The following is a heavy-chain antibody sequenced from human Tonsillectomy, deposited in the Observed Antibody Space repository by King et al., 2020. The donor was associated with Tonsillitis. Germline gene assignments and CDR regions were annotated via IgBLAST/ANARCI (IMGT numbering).Heavy chain of an antibody. J-gene: IGHJ4*02. CDR1: GLTFSDAV. CDR3: TTVNDY. Sequence: VQLLESGGCLVKSGGSLTLSCAASGLTFSDAVMSGVRHAPGMGPEWVRGITSKTDGGTTDYSAPVKGRFTITRDDSKNTLYLQMNSLKTEDTAVYYCTTVNDYWGQGTLVTVSS. V-gene: IGHV3-15*01. CDR2: ITSKTDGGTT.